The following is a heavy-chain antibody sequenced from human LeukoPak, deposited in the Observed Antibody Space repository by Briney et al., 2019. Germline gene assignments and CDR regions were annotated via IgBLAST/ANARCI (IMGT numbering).Heavy chain of an antibody. Sequence: SETLSLTCTVSGGSISSYYWSWIRQPPGKGLEWIGSIYYSGSTYYNPSLKSRVTISVDTSKNQFSLKLSSVTAADTAVYYCARVNTWSGYSSSWYRNWFDPWGQGTLVTVSS. J-gene: IGHJ5*02. D-gene: IGHD6-13*01. V-gene: IGHV4-59*12. CDR3: ARVNTWSGYSSSWYRNWFDP. CDR2: IYYSGST. CDR1: GGSISSYY.